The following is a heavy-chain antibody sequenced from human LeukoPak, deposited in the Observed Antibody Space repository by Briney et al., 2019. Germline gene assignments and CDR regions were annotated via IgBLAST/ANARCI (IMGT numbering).Heavy chain of an antibody. Sequence: PSETLSLTCTVSDGSISSSSYYWGWIRQPPGKGLEWIGSIYYSGSTYYNPSLKSRVTISVDTSKNQFSLKLSSVTAADTAVYYCARGTSGDNWGQGTLVTVSS. CDR3: ARGTSGDN. V-gene: IGHV4-39*07. CDR2: IYYSGST. J-gene: IGHJ4*02. CDR1: DGSISSSSYY.